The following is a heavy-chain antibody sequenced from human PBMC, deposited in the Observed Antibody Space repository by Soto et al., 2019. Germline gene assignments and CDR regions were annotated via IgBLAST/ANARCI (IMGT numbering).Heavy chain of an antibody. D-gene: IGHD6-19*01. Sequence: GGSLRLSCAAPGFTFSSYAMHWVRQAPGKGLEWVAVISYDGSNKYYADSVKGRFTISRDNSKNTLYLQMNSLRAEDTAVYYCARVGDDSSGWYGWFDPWGQGTLVTVSS. CDR2: ISYDGSNK. V-gene: IGHV3-30-3*01. J-gene: IGHJ5*02. CDR3: ARVGDDSSGWYGWFDP. CDR1: GFTFSSYA.